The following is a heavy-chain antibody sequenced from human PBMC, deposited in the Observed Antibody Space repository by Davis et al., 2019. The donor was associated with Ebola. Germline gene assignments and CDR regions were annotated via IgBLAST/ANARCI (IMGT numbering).Heavy chain of an antibody. V-gene: IGHV3-49*04. CDR2: IRSKAYGGTT. D-gene: IGHD3-10*01. Sequence: GESLKISCTASGFTFGDYAMSWVRQAPGKGLEWVGFIRSKAYGGTTEYAASVKGRFTISRDDSKSIAYLQMNSLKTEDTAVYYCTRGWDYYGSGSYGYWGQGTLVTVSS. CDR3: TRGWDYYGSGSYGY. J-gene: IGHJ4*02. CDR1: GFTFGDYA.